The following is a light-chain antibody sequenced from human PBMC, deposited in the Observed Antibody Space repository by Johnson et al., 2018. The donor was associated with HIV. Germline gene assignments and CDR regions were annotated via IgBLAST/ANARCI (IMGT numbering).Light chain of an antibody. CDR1: SSNIGNND. V-gene: IGLV1-51*02. CDR2: ENN. Sequence: QSVLTQPPSVSAAPGQKVTISCSGSSSNIGNNDVSWYQHLPGTAPKLLIYENNKRPSGIPDRFSGSKSGTSATLGITGLQTGDEADYYCGTWDISLSVGYVFGTGTKVTVL. CDR3: GTWDISLSVGYV. J-gene: IGLJ1*01.